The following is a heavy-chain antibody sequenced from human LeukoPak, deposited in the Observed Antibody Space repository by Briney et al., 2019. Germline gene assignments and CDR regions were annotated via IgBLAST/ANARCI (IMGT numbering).Heavy chain of an antibody. CDR2: ISNDGSRK. J-gene: IGHJ1*01. D-gene: IGHD6-25*01. CDR3: ARDSPGLSGFQH. Sequence: PGGSLRLSCAPSGFTFSRHGMHWVRQAPGKGLEWVAIISNDGSRKYYAHSVEGRFTISRDNSKNTLYLQMNSLRAEDTAVYYCARDSPGLSGFQHWGQGTLVTVSS. V-gene: IGHV3-30*03. CDR1: GFTFSRHG.